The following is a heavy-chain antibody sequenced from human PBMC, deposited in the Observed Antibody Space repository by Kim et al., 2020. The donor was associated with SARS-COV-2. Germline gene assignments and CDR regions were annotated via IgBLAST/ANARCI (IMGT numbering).Heavy chain of an antibody. D-gene: IGHD6-13*01. CDR3: ARGLGSSSWTGTNWFDP. Sequence: SETLSLTCAVYGGSFSGYYWSWIRQPPGKGLEWIGEINHSGSTNYNPSLKSRVTISVDTSKNQFSLKLSSVTAADTAVYYCARGLGSSSWTGTNWFDPWGQGTLVTVSS. CDR2: INHSGST. V-gene: IGHV4-34*01. J-gene: IGHJ5*02. CDR1: GGSFSGYY.